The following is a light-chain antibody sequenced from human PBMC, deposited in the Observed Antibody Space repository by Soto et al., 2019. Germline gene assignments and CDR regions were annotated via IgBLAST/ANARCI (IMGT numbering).Light chain of an antibody. V-gene: IGLV2-14*01. CDR1: SSDVGGYNY. J-gene: IGLJ1*01. Sequence: QSTLTQPASVSGSPGQPITISCTGTSSDVGGYNYVSWYQQHPGKAPKLMIYDVTVRPSGVSNRFSGSKSGNTASLTISGLQAEDEADYYCSSYTSINTLVFGTGTKVTVL. CDR2: DVT. CDR3: SSYTSINTLV.